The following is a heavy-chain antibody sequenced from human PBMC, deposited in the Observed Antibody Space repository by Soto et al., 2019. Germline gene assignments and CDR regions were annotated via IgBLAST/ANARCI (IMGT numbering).Heavy chain of an antibody. CDR3: ARDGKGAAYTFGPYYFDS. V-gene: IGHV3-23*01. Sequence: LRLSCAASGFTFKSYAMSWVRQAPGKGLEWVSGISGSGDTTHYADSVKGRFTISRDNSKNTLYLQMNSLRAEDTAVYYCARDGKGAAYTFGPYYFDSWGQGALVTVSS. J-gene: IGHJ4*02. D-gene: IGHD1-1*01. CDR1: GFTFKSYA. CDR2: ISGSGDTT.